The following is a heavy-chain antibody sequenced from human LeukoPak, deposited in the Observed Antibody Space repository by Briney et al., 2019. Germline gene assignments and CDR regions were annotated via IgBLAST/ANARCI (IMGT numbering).Heavy chain of an antibody. V-gene: IGHV1-69*06. Sequence: GASVKVSCKASGGTFSSYAISWVRQAPGQGLEWMGGIIPIFGTANYAQKFQGRVTITADKSTSTAYMELSRLGSDDTAVYYCARGTTVTTDFDYWGQGTLVTVSS. CDR3: ARGTTVTTDFDY. D-gene: IGHD4-17*01. CDR1: GGTFSSYA. CDR2: IIPIFGTA. J-gene: IGHJ4*02.